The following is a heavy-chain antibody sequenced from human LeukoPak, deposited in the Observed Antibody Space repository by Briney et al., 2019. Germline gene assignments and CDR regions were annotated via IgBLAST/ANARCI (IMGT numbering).Heavy chain of an antibody. J-gene: IGHJ3*02. V-gene: IGHV1-24*01. CDR3: ARDSTPDYYDSSGYRGDAFDI. CDR2: FDPEDGET. Sequence: ASVKVSCKVSGYTLTELSMHWVRQAPGKGLEWMGGFDPEDGETIYAQKFQGRVTMTRDTSISTAYMELSRLRSDDTAVYYCARDSTPDYYDSSGYRGDAFDIWGQGTMVTVSS. CDR1: GYTLTELS. D-gene: IGHD3-22*01.